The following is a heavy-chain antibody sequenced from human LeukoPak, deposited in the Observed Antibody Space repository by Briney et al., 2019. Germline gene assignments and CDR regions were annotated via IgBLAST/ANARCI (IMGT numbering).Heavy chain of an antibody. CDR2: IKQDGSEK. D-gene: IGHD2-2*01. J-gene: IGHJ4*02. CDR3: ARGLGYCTSTTCLLPFDY. Sequence: GGSLRLACAASGFTFSSHWMSWVRQAPGKGLEWVGNIKQDGSEKNHVDSVKGRFTVSRDNGKNSLYLQMNSLRAEDTAMYYCARGLGYCTSTTCLLPFDYWGQGTLVTVSS. V-gene: IGHV3-7*03. CDR1: GFTFSSHW.